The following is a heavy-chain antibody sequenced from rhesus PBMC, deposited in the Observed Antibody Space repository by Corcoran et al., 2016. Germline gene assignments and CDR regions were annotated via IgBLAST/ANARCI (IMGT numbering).Heavy chain of an antibody. D-gene: IGHD1-44*01. V-gene: IGHV4-80*01. J-gene: IGHJ3*01. CDR3: ANRRGNLVDAFDF. Sequence: QVQLQESGPGLVKPSETLSLTCAVSGVYISGYWWSWIRQPPGEGLEGVGGINGNSVSTFYNPSLKSRVTISKDASKNQFSLNLNSVTAADTAVYSCANRRGNLVDAFDFWGQGLRVTVSS. CDR1: GVYISGYW. CDR2: INGNSVST.